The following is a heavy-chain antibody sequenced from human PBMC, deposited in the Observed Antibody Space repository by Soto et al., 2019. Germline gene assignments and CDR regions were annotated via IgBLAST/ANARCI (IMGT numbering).Heavy chain of an antibody. CDR3: ARGDGRNFDF. Sequence: PSETLSLTCAVYGGSFSGYYWNWIRQPPGKGLEWIGEINHSGSTNYNPSLKSRVTISVDTSKNQFSLKLSSVTAADTAVYYCARGDGRNFDFWGQGTLLTVSS. J-gene: IGHJ4*02. CDR2: INHSGST. CDR1: GGSFSGYY. V-gene: IGHV4-34*01.